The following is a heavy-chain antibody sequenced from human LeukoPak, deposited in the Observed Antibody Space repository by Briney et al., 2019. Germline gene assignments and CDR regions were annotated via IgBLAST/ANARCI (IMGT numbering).Heavy chain of an antibody. CDR2: INLRGST. CDR1: GFTFSSYS. V-gene: IGHV4-34*01. Sequence: PGGSLRLSCAASGFTFSSYSMNWVRQATGKGLEWIGEINLRGSTTYNPYLENRVTISFDASNSQLSLKLSHVTAEDTVVYYCARGGRYMSASWSRSVYYYMDVWGKGTTVTVSS. J-gene: IGHJ6*03. D-gene: IGHD2-2*01. CDR3: ARGGRYMSASWSRSVYYYMDV.